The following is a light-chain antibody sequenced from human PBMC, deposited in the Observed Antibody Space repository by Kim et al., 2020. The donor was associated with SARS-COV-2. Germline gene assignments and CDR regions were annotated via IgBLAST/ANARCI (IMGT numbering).Light chain of an antibody. Sequence: PGERATLSCRASQSVGNYLAWYQLKPDQAPRLLIYDASNRATGIPARFSGSGSGTDFTLTISTLEPEDSAIYFCQQRSNWPPALTFGGGTKVDIK. CDR2: DAS. CDR3: QQRSNWPPALT. CDR1: QSVGNY. J-gene: IGKJ4*01. V-gene: IGKV3-11*01.